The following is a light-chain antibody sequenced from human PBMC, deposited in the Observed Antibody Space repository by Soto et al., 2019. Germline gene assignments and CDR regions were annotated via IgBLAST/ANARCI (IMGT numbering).Light chain of an antibody. V-gene: IGKV1-5*01. CDR1: QIISSW. Sequence: DIQMTQSPSTLSASVGDRVTITCRASQIISSWLAWYQQKPGKAPKLLIYDASNLESGVPSRFSGSGSGTEFTLTISNLQPDDFATYYCQQYENYWTFGQGTKVDIK. J-gene: IGKJ1*01. CDR2: DAS. CDR3: QQYENYWT.